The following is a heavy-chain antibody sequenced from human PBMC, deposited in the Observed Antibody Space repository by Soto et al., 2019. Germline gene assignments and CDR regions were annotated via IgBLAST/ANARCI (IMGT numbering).Heavy chain of an antibody. J-gene: IGHJ6*02. CDR2: ISGSGGST. D-gene: IGHD3-22*01. V-gene: IGHV3-23*01. CDR3: AKGNPSYYDSSGYPGPYYYGMDV. CDR1: GFTFSGYA. Sequence: GGSLRLSCAASGFTFSGYAMSWVRQAPGKGLEWVSAISGSGGSTYYADSVKGRFTISRDNSKNTLYLQMNSLRAEDTAVYYCAKGNPSYYDSSGYPGPYYYGMDVWGQGTTVTVSS.